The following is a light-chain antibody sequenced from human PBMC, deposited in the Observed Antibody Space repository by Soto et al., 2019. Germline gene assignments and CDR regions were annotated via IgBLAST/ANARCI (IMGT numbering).Light chain of an antibody. CDR2: GAS. CDR3: QQYGSSPYT. J-gene: IGKJ2*01. Sequence: EILLTQSPGTLSLSPGERATSPARPLQGFRTAILAGYRQKPGQPPRLLIYGASGRATGIPDRFSGSGSETDFTLTISRLEPEDFAVYYCQQYGSSPYTFGQGTKLEI. V-gene: IGKV3-20*01. CDR1: QGFRTAI.